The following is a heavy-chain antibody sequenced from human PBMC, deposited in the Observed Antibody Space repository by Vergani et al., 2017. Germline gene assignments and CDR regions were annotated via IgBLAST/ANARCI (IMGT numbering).Heavy chain of an antibody. CDR3: ARKHISNFYASSCYYYMGYYYGMAV. CDR2: ISSRGSNI. CDR1: GFTFSRYE. V-gene: IGHV3-48*03. J-gene: IGHJ6*04. Sequence: VQLVESGGGVVQPGRSLRLSCAASGFTFSRYEMNWGRQAPGEGGEWGSYISSRGSNIYYADSEKGPFTIYRNNAKNSLYLQMNSLRAEDTAVYYCARKHISNFYASSCYYYMGYYYGMAVWGKGTTVTVSS. D-gene: IGHD3-22*01.